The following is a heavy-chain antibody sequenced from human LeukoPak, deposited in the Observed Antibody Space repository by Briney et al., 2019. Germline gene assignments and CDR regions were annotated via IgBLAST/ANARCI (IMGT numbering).Heavy chain of an antibody. J-gene: IGHJ4*02. V-gene: IGHV4-34*01. D-gene: IGHD3-10*01. CDR3: ARNGSGLDY. CDR1: GGSFSSYY. Sequence: SEALSLTCAVYGGSFSSYYWSWIRQPPGKGLEWIGEINHSGSTNYNPSLKSRVTISVDTSKNQFSLMLSSVTAADTAVYYCARNGSGLDYWGQGTLVAVSS. CDR2: INHSGST.